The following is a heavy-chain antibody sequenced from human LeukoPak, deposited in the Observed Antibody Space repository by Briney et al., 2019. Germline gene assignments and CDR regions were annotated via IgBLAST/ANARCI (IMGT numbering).Heavy chain of an antibody. CDR2: IYYSGST. V-gene: IGHV4-59*01. D-gene: IGHD1-14*01. CDR1: GGSISSYY. J-gene: IGHJ4*02. CDR3: ARDITYGIDY. Sequence: PSETLSLTCTVSGGSISSYYWSWIRQPPGKGLEWIGYIYYSGSTHYNPSLKSRVTISVDTSKNQSSLKLSSVTAADTAVYYCARDITYGIDYWGQGTLVTVSS.